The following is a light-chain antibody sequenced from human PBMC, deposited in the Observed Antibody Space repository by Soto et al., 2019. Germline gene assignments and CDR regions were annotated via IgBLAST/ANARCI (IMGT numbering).Light chain of an antibody. J-gene: IGLJ1*01. V-gene: IGLV2-8*01. CDR1: SSDVGGYNY. CDR2: EVS. CDR3: SSYAGSNIFYV. Sequence: QSVLTQPPSASGSPGQSVTISCTGTSSDVGGYNYVSWYQQHTGKAPKLMIYEVSKRPSGVPDRFSGSKSGNTASLTVSGLQAEDEADYYCSSYAGSNIFYVFGTGTKLTVL.